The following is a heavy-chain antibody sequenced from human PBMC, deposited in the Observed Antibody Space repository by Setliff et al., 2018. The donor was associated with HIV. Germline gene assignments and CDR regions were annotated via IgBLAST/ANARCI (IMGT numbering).Heavy chain of an antibody. CDR3: ARTRYYYDSSDRYWVIDS. CDR1: GGSISSYY. CDR2: SYYSGSTSSGST. V-gene: IGHV4-59*01. J-gene: IGHJ5*01. Sequence: SETLSLTCTVSGGSISSYYWSWIRQPPGKGLEWIGYSYYSGSTSSGSTSYNPSLMGRFPLSKDTSKNQFSLKLTSVTAADTAAYFCARTRYYYDSSDRYWVIDSWGPGTLVTVSS. D-gene: IGHD3-22*01.